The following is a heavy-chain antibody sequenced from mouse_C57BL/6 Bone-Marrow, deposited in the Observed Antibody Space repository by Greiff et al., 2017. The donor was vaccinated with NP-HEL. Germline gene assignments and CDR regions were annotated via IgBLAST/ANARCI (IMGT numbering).Heavy chain of an antibody. CDR3: ASIYYDYGGFAY. J-gene: IGHJ3*01. V-gene: IGHV14-3*01. D-gene: IGHD2-4*01. CDR1: GFNIKNTY. Sequence: VQLQQSVAELVRPGASVKLSCTASGFNIKNTYMHWVKQRPEQGLEWIGRIDPANGHTKYASKFQGKATITADTSSNTAYLQLSSLTSEDTAIYCCASIYYDYGGFAYWGQGTLVTVSA. CDR2: IDPANGHT.